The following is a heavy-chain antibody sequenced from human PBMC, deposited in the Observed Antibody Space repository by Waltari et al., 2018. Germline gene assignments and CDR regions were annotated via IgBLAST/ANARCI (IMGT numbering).Heavy chain of an antibody. V-gene: IGHV5-51*01. J-gene: IGHJ4*02. D-gene: IGHD5-18*01. CDR1: GSSFTGYW. CDR3: ARQPLHSYGIRHFDY. CDR2: IFPGDSNT. Sequence: EVQLVQSGAEVNKPGESLQIPCEGSGSSFTGYWIGWGRQMPGKGLEWMGVIFPGDSNTKYSPSFRGQVTISADNSITTAYLQWSSLKASDTAIYFCARQPLHSYGIRHFDYWGQGTPVTVS.